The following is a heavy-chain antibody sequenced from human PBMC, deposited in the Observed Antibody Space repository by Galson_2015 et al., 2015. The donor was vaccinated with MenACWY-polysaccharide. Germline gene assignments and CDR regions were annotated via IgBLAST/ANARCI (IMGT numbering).Heavy chain of an antibody. CDR1: GFTFRDFG. Sequence: SLRLSCAASGFTFRDFGMHWVRQAPGKGLEWVAVIWYDGSNKYYVDSVKGRFTISKGNSKNILYLQMNSLRAEDTAIYYCATHRAGIGAQDWGQGTLVTVSS. CDR3: ATHRAGIGAQD. J-gene: IGHJ4*02. CDR2: IWYDGSNK. D-gene: IGHD6-25*01. V-gene: IGHV3-33*01.